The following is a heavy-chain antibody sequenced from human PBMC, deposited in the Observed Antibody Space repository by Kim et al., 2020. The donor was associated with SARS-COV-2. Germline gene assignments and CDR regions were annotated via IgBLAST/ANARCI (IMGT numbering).Heavy chain of an antibody. D-gene: IGHD6-13*01. CDR3: ATPRSTMAAAGEFEY. J-gene: IGHJ4*02. Sequence: ESVKGRFTISRDNSKNMLYLQMNSLRAEDTAVYYCATPRSTMAAAGEFEYWGQGTLVTVSS. V-gene: IGHV3-23*01.